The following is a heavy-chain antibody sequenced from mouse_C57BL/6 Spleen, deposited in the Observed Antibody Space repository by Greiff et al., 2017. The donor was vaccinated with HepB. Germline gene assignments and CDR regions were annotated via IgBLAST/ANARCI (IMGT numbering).Heavy chain of an antibody. V-gene: IGHV5-6*01. Sequence: EVKLMESGGDLVKPGGSLKLSCAASGFTFSSYGMSWVRQTPDKRLEWVATISSGGSYTYYPDSVKGRFTISRDNAKNTLYLQMSSLKSEDTAMYYCAREGYGYDLYYFDYWGQGTTLTVSS. CDR1: GFTFSSYG. CDR3: AREGYGYDLYYFDY. J-gene: IGHJ2*01. D-gene: IGHD2-2*01. CDR2: ISSGGSYT.